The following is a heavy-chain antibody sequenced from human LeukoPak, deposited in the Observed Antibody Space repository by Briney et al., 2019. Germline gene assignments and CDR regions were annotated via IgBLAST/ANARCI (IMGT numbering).Heavy chain of an antibody. J-gene: IGHJ6*02. CDR1: GYPFSSYA. Sequence: PGGSLMLSCAASGYPFSSYAMSWGRQAPGKVLEWVSPISGCGGSTYYADSVKGRFTISIDNSKNTLYLQMNSLRAEDTAVYYCAKESQWLVPFIGYYGMDVWGQGTTVTVSS. CDR3: AKESQWLVPFIGYYGMDV. D-gene: IGHD6-19*01. V-gene: IGHV3-23*01. CDR2: ISGCGGST.